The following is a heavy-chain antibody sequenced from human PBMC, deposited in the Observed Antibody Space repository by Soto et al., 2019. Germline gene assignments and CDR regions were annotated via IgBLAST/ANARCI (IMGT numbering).Heavy chain of an antibody. Sequence: SETLSLTCAVYGGSFSGYYWSWIRQPPGKGLEWIGEINHSGSTNYNPSLKSRVTISVDTSKNQFSLKLSSVTAADTAVYYCARVVWSHPQPPDAFDIWGQGTMVTVSS. CDR1: GGSFSGYY. CDR2: INHSGST. D-gene: IGHD2-8*01. J-gene: IGHJ3*02. V-gene: IGHV4-34*01. CDR3: ARVVWSHPQPPDAFDI.